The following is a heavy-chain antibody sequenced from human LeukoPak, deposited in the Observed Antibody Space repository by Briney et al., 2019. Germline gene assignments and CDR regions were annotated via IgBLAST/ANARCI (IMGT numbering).Heavy chain of an antibody. J-gene: IGHJ5*02. CDR3: AKDLHSSGLYNYFDP. V-gene: IGHV3-30*18. Sequence: GGSLRLSCVTSGFTFSTCGMHWVRQAPGRGLEWVAMISHDGTTTHYADSVRGRFTVSRDTSKNTLYLQMDSLRDEDTAVYHCAKDLHSSGLYNYFDPWGQGTLVTVSS. D-gene: IGHD6-19*01. CDR1: GFTFSTCG. CDR2: ISHDGTTT.